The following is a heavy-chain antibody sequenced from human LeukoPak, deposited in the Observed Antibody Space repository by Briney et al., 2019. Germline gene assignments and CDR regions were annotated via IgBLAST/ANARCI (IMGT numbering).Heavy chain of an antibody. CDR1: GYSFTSYW. Sequence: GESLKISCKGSGYSFTSYWIGWVRQMPGKGLEWKGIIYPGDSDTRYSPSFQGQVTISADKSISTAYLQWSSLKASDTAMYYCARREVGATDAFDIWGQGTMVTVSS. J-gene: IGHJ3*02. CDR2: IYPGDSDT. D-gene: IGHD1-26*01. CDR3: ARREVGATDAFDI. V-gene: IGHV5-51*01.